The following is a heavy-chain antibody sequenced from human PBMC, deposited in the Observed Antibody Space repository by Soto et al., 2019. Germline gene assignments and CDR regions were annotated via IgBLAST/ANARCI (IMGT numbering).Heavy chain of an antibody. J-gene: IGHJ5*02. Sequence: PGESLNLSCRTSGYRFTSYWIAWVRQMPGKGLEWMGIIFPSDSDTRYSPSFQGQVAISADRSTSTVFLQWASLKASDTAVYFCARKDKSGYFNWFDPWGQGTLVTVSS. D-gene: IGHD3-22*01. CDR2: IFPSDSDT. CDR3: ARKDKSGYFNWFDP. CDR1: GYRFTSYW. V-gene: IGHV5-51*01.